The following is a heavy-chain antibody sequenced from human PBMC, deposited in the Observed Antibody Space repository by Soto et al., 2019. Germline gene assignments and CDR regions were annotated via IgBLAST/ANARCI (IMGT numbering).Heavy chain of an antibody. CDR3: ARDIVETIGLGYYYYYGMDV. J-gene: IGHJ6*02. CDR1: GFTFSSYA. CDR2: ISYDGSNK. D-gene: IGHD5-12*01. Sequence: QVQLVESGGGVVQPGRSLRLSCAASGFTFSSYAMHWVRQAPGKGLEWVAVISYDGSNKYYADSVKGRFTISRDNSKNTLYLQMNSLRAEDTAVYYCARDIVETIGLGYYYYYGMDVWGRGTTVTVSS. V-gene: IGHV3-30*14.